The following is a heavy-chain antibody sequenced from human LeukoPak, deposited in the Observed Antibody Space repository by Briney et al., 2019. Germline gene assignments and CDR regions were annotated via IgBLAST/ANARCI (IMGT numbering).Heavy chain of an antibody. J-gene: IGHJ4*02. D-gene: IGHD6-6*01. CDR1: GFTLSTYW. Sequence: PGGSLRLSCAASGFTLSTYWMLWVRQAPGKGLVWVSSVKTDGISTRYADSVQGRFTISRDNAKNTLYLQMNSLRAEDTAVYYCGRGQPSYSSSIDYWGQGTLVTVSS. CDR3: GRGQPSYSSSIDY. V-gene: IGHV3-74*01. CDR2: VKTDGIST.